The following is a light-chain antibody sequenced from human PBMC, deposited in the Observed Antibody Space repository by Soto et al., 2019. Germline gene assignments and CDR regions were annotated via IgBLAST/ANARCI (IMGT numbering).Light chain of an antibody. CDR2: AAS. V-gene: IGKV1-39*01. J-gene: IGKJ1*01. CDR1: QSISSY. Sequence: DIQMTQSPSSLSASVGDRVTITCRASQSISSYLNWYQQKPGKAPKLLIYAASSLQSGVPSRFSGSGSGTDFTLTISSLQPEDFATYYCQQSYSTPQTFDQGTKVDIK. CDR3: QQSYSTPQT.